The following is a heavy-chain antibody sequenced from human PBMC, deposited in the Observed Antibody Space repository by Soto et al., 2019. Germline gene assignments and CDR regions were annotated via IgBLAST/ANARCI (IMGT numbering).Heavy chain of an antibody. CDR2: INPNSGGT. J-gene: IGHJ6*02. D-gene: IGHD2-15*01. CDR1: GYTFTGYY. CDR3: AREGGDIVVVVAATNYYYGMDV. Sequence: ASVKVSCKASGYTFTGYYMHWVRQAPGQGLEWMGWINPNSGGTNYAQKFQGRVTMTRDTSISTAYMELSRLSFDDTAVYYCAREGGDIVVVVAATNYYYGMDVWG. V-gene: IGHV1-2*02.